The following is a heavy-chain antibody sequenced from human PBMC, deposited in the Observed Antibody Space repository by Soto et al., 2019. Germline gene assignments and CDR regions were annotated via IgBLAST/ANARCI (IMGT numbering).Heavy chain of an antibody. CDR2: ISSSGSSV. CDR3: ARGVITISGSVSNY. D-gene: IGHD3-3*01. CDR1: GFTFSSYA. Sequence: PGGSLRLSCASSGFTFSSYAMNWVRQAPGKGLEWLSYISSSGSSVYYADSVKGRFTISRDNAQDSLFLQMDSLRDEDTAVYYCARGVITISGSVSNYWGQGTLVTVSS. J-gene: IGHJ4*02. V-gene: IGHV3-48*02.